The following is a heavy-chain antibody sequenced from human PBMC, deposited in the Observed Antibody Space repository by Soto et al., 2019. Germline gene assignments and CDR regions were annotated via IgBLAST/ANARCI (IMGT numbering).Heavy chain of an antibody. CDR3: AKSPDYGDYPNWFDP. V-gene: IGHV3-30*18. J-gene: IGHJ5*02. CDR1: GFTFSSYG. CDR2: ISYDGSNK. Sequence: GGSLRLSCAASGFTFSSYGMHWVRQAPGKGLEWVAVISYDGSNKYYADSVKGRFTISRDNSKNTLYLQMNSLRAEDTAVYYCAKSPDYGDYPNWFDPWGQGTLVTVSS. D-gene: IGHD4-17*01.